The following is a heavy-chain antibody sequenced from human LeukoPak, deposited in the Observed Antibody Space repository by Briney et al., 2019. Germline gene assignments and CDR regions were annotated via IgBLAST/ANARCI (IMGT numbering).Heavy chain of an antibody. D-gene: IGHD2-15*01. Sequence: PSETLSLTCTVSGGSISSGDYYWRWIRQPPGTGLEWIGYIYYSGSTYYNPSLKSRVTISVDTSKNQFSLKLSSVTAADTAVYYCAREVPATATSNWFDPWGQGTLVTVSS. CDR2: IYYSGST. J-gene: IGHJ5*02. V-gene: IGHV4-30-4*01. CDR3: AREVPATATSNWFDP. CDR1: GGSISSGDYY.